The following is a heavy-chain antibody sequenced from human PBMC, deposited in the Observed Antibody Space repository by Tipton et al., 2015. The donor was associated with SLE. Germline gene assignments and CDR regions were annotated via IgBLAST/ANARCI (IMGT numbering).Heavy chain of an antibody. Sequence: GLVKPSETLSLKCAVSGYSISAGYYWGWVRQPPGKGLEWIGAIYYSGTTFYNPSFKSRVTMSVDPSKNQFSLTLMSVTAADTAVYFCARIIAGHGDAFDVWGQGKMVTVSS. J-gene: IGHJ3*01. CDR1: GYSISAGYY. V-gene: IGHV4-28*01. CDR2: IYYSGTT. CDR3: ARIIAGHGDAFDV.